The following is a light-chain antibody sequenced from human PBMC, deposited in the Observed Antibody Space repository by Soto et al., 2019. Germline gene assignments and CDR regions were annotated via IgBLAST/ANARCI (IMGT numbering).Light chain of an antibody. Sequence: EIVMTQSPATLSVSPGERATLSCRASQSISSNLAWYQQKPGQAPRLLIYAASARATGIPATFSGSGSGTEFTLTISSLQSEDYAVYYCQQYNNWPRTFGQGTKVEI. CDR3: QQYNNWPRT. CDR2: AAS. J-gene: IGKJ1*01. CDR1: QSISSN. V-gene: IGKV3-15*01.